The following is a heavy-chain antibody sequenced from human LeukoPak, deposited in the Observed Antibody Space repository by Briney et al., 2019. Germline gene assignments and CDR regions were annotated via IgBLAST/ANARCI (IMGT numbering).Heavy chain of an antibody. CDR3: ARDRH. V-gene: IGHV4-38-2*02. CDR1: GYSISSGYY. Sequence: SETLSLTCTVSGYSISSGYYWGWIRQPPGKGLEWIGSIYHSGSAYYNPSLKSRVTISVDTSKNQFSLKLSSVTAADTAVYYCARDRHWGQGTLVTVSS. J-gene: IGHJ4*02. CDR2: IYHSGSA.